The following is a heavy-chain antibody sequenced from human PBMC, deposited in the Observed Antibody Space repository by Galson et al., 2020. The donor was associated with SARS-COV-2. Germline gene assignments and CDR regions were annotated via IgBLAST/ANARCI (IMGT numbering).Heavy chain of an antibody. Sequence: SQTLSLTCRVSGGSMSKYYWSWIRQSPGQGLEWIGNIYYSGGTKYNPSLKSRVSMSVDTSENQFSLKLNSVTAADTAVYYCARVGGNDGWNWFDPWGQGTLVTVSS. CDR2: IYYSGGT. CDR3: ARVGGNDGWNWFDP. D-gene: IGHD1-1*01. CDR1: GGSMSKYY. V-gene: IGHV4-59*01. J-gene: IGHJ5*02.